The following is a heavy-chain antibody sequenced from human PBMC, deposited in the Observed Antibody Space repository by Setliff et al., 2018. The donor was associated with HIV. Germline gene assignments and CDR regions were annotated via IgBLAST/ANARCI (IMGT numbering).Heavy chain of an antibody. Sequence: SETLSLTCTVSGGSITGYYWSWIRQPPGKGLEWIGWIYYSGNTRYNPSLKSRVTISLDTSKNRFSLRLSSVTAADTAVYYCARDQKGYSYGYFDSWGQGTLVPSPQ. J-gene: IGHJ4*02. CDR1: GGSITGYY. CDR2: IYYSGNT. V-gene: IGHV4-59*12. D-gene: IGHD5-18*01. CDR3: ARDQKGYSYGYFDS.